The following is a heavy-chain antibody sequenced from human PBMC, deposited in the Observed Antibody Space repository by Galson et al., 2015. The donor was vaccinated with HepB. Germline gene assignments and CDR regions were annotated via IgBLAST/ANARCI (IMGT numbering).Heavy chain of an antibody. J-gene: IGHJ3*02. CDR2: INWNGGST. Sequence: SLRLSCAASGFTFDDYGTSWVRQAPGKGLEWVSGINWNGGSTGYADSVKGRFTISRDNAKNSLYLQMNSLRAEDTALYHCARDLYGDYNHDAFDIWGQGTMVTVSS. CDR1: GFTFDDYG. V-gene: IGHV3-20*01. D-gene: IGHD4-17*01. CDR3: ARDLYGDYNHDAFDI.